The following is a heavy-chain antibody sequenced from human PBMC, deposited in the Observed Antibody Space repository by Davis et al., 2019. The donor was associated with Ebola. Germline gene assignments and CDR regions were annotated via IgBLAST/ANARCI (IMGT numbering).Heavy chain of an antibody. D-gene: IGHD3-3*01. V-gene: IGHV4-39*07. CDR3: ARVRPLRFLYVD. CDR2: IYYSGST. J-gene: IGHJ4*02. CDR1: GGSISSSSYY. Sequence: PGGSLRLSCTVSGGSISSSSYYWGWIRQPPGKGLEWIGSIYYSGSTNYNPSLKSRVTISVDTSKNQFSLKLSSMTAADTAVYYCARVRPLRFLYVDWGQGTLVTVSS.